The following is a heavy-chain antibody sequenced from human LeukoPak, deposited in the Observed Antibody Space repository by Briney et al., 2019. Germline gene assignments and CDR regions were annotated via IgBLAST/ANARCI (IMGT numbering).Heavy chain of an antibody. CDR1: GFTFDDYA. D-gene: IGHD3-22*01. CDR2: ISGDGGST. V-gene: IGHV3-43*02. CDR3: AKDISSGYYTLFDY. Sequence: GGSLRLSCAASGFTFDDYAMDWVRQAPGKGLEWVSLISGDGGSTYYADSVKGRFTISRDNSKNSLYLQVNSLRTEDTALYYCAKDISSGYYTLFDYWGQGTLVTVSS. J-gene: IGHJ4*02.